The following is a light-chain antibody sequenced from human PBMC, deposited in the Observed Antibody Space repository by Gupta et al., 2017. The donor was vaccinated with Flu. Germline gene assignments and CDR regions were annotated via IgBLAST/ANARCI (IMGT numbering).Light chain of an antibody. CDR3: RVSDSRNDRLV. V-gene: IGLV3-21*02. CDR2: ADS. Sequence: SYVLTQPPSVSVAPGQTARLTCGGNDVASYGVHWYQQKPGQAPVLVVYADSGRPSGINERVLWYTAWNTATRKTSSVEAGDDADDYGRVSDSRNDRLVFGTVTNLTVL. J-gene: IGLJ2*01. CDR1: DVASYG.